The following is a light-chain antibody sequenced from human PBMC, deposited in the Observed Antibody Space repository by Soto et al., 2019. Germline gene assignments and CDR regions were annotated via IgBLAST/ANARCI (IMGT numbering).Light chain of an antibody. CDR3: QSYDSSRTV. V-gene: IGLV1-40*01. CDR2: GNS. CDR1: SSNIGAGYD. Sequence: QSVLTQPPSVSGAPGQGVTISCTGSSSNIGAGYDVHWYQQLPGTAPKLLIYGNSNRPSGVPDRFSGSKSGTSASLAITGLQAEDEADYYCQSYDSSRTVFGTGTKVTVL. J-gene: IGLJ1*01.